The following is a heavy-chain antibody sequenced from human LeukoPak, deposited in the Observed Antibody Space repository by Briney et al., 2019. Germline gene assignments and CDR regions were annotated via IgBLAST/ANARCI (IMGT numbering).Heavy chain of an antibody. D-gene: IGHD3-10*01. Sequence: GGSLRLSCAVSGFNVSSNYLNWARQAPGKGLEWVSVIYSGGSTYYADSVKGRFTISRDNSKNTLYLQMNSLRAEDTAVYYCARAHYYGSGSYGWFDPWGQGTLVTVSS. CDR2: IYSGGST. CDR1: GFNVSSNY. CDR3: ARAHYYGSGSYGWFDP. V-gene: IGHV3-66*01. J-gene: IGHJ5*02.